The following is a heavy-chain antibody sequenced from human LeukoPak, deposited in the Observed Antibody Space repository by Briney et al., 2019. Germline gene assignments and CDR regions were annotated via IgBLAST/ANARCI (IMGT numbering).Heavy chain of an antibody. CDR2: ISHDRSKK. D-gene: IGHD1-26*01. CDR3: AKDWSGVGITNPHFDY. V-gene: IGHV3-30*18. Sequence: PGGSLRLSCAASGFTFTSFGMHWVRQAPGTGLEWVAVISHDRSKKYYADSVKGRFTISRDNSKNTLYLQMNSLRAEDTAVYYCAKDWSGVGITNPHFDYWGQGTLVTVSS. J-gene: IGHJ4*02. CDR1: GFTFTSFG.